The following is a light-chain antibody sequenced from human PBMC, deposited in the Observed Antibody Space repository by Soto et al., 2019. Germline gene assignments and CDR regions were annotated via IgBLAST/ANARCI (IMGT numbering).Light chain of an antibody. CDR1: SGDVGGYYY. CDR2: EVS. Sequence: QSALTQPASVSGSPGQSITISCTGTSGDVGGYYYVSWYQQLPGKAPKLMISEVSNRPSGVSNRFSGSKSGNTASLTISGLQAEDEPDYYCSSYTAGGTIFGTGTKVTVL. CDR3: SSYTAGGTI. J-gene: IGLJ1*01. V-gene: IGLV2-14*01.